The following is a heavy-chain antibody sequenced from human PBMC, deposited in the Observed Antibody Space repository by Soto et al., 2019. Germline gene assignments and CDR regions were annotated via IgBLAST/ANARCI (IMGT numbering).Heavy chain of an antibody. CDR2: INPNSGAT. J-gene: IGHJ6*02. CDR1: GYTFTGYY. V-gene: IGHV1-2*04. D-gene: IGHD5-12*01. Sequence: QVQLVQSGAEVKKPGASVKVSCKASGYTFTGYYMHWVRQAPGQGLEWMGWINPNSGATNYAQKFQGWVTMTRDTSISTAYMELSRLRSDDTAVYYCARGGYSGYDFYYYYYGMDVWGQGTTVTVSS. CDR3: ARGGYSGYDFYYYYYGMDV.